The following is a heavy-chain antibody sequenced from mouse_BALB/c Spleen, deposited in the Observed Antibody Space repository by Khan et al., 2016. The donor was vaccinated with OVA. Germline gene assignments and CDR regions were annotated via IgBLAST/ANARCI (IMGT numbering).Heavy chain of an antibody. D-gene: IGHD2-10*01. J-gene: IGHJ3*01. V-gene: IGHV1-4*01. Sequence: QVQLQQSGAELARPGASVKMSCKASGYTFTTYTMHWVKQRPGQGLEWIGYINPSNGYTNYNQKFKDRSTLTADKSSSTAYMQLSSLTSDDSAVYYCAREGAYYVSDGAFSYWGQGTLVTVSA. CDR1: GYTFTTYT. CDR2: INPSNGYT. CDR3: AREGAYYVSDGAFSY.